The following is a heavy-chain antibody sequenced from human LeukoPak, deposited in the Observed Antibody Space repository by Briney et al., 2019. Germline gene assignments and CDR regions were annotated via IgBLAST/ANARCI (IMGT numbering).Heavy chain of an antibody. V-gene: IGHV4-39*01. CDR1: GGSISSSSYS. Sequence: TSETLSLTCTVSGGSISSSSYSWGWIRQPPGKGLEWIGSIYYSGSTYYNPSLKSRVTISADTSQNQFSLKLSSVTAADTAVYYCARRVGRNGITFGGVIAAFDYWGQGTLVTVSS. D-gene: IGHD3-16*02. J-gene: IGHJ4*02. CDR3: ARRVGRNGITFGGVIAAFDY. CDR2: IYYSGST.